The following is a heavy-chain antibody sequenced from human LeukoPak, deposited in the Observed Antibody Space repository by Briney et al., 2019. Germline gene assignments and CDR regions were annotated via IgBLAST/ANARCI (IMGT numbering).Heavy chain of an antibody. Sequence: SETLSLTCAVYGGSFSGYYWSWIRQPPGKGLEWIGEINHSGSTNYNPSLKSRVTISVDTSKNQFSLKLSSVTAADTAVYYCARAGEGEAVAGYHFDYWGQGTLVTVSS. CDR2: INHSGST. J-gene: IGHJ4*02. D-gene: IGHD6-19*01. CDR3: ARAGEGEAVAGYHFDY. V-gene: IGHV4-34*01. CDR1: GGSFSGYY.